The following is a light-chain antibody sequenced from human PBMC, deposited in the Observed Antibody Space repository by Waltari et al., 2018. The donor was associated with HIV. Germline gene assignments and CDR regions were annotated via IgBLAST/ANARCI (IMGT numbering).Light chain of an antibody. CDR1: SSDVGRYDH. CDR2: EVN. CDR3: SSYAGINPVI. V-gene: IGLV2-8*01. Sequence: QPALTQPPSRSGPLGRSVPFSCTGSSSDVGRYDHVSWYQQHPGKAPNLLIFEVNKRPSGVPDRLSGSKSGNTASLTVSGLQAEDEAEYSCSSYAGINPVIFGGGTTLTVL. J-gene: IGLJ2*01.